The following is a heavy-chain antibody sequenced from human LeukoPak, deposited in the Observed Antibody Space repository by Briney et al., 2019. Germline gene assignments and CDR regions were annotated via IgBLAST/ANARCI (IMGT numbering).Heavy chain of an antibody. CDR1: GGTFSSYA. V-gene: IGHV1-69*13. CDR2: IIPIFGTA. Sequence: ASVKVSCKASGGTFSSYAISWVRRAPGQGLEWMGGIIPIFGTANYAQKFQGRVTITADESTSTAYMELSSLRSEDTAVYYCAREVLPYSSGWYSSFDYWGQGTLVTVSS. CDR3: AREVLPYSSGWYSSFDY. D-gene: IGHD6-19*01. J-gene: IGHJ4*02.